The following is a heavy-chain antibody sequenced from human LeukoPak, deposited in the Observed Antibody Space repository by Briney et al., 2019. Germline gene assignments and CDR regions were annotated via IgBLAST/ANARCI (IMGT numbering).Heavy chain of an antibody. Sequence: PSETLSLTCTVSGASIGGGDYYWSWIRQSPGKGLEWIGYTTYRGRASYSPSLASRASITVDTSKNQFSLKVRSVTVADAAVYFCARDVGYDPLTDSYMDVWGKGATVIVSS. D-gene: IGHD3-9*01. CDR2: TTYRGRA. J-gene: IGHJ6*03. CDR3: ARDVGYDPLTDSYMDV. CDR1: GASIGGGDYY. V-gene: IGHV4-30-4*08.